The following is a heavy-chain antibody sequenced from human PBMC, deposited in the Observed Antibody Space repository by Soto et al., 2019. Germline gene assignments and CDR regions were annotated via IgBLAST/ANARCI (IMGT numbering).Heavy chain of an antibody. D-gene: IGHD6-13*01. V-gene: IGHV3-21*01. CDR3: ARAKTAAHGYYYYYYYMDA. CDR1: GFTFSSYS. CDR2: ISYSSSYV. Sequence: EVQLVESGGGLVKPGGSLRLSCAASGFTFSSYSMNWVRQPPGTGLEWVSSISYSSSYVYYADSVKGRVTISRDNAKNYLYPQMNSLRAEDTAVYYCARAKTAAHGYYYYYYYMDAWGKGSTVTVSS. J-gene: IGHJ6*03.